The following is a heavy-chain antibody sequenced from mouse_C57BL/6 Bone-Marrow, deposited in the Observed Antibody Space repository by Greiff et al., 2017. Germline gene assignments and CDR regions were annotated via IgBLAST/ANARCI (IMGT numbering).Heavy chain of an antibody. J-gene: IGHJ4*01. CDR2: INPSTGGT. V-gene: IGHV1-42*01. CDR1: GYSFTGYY. D-gene: IGHD1-1*01. Sequence: VQLQQSGPELVKPGASVKISCKASGYSFTGYYMNWVKQSPEKSLEWIGEINPSTGGTTYNQKFKAKATLTVDKSSSTAYMQLKSLTSEDSAVYYCARNDYGSSFYAMDYWGQGTSVTVSS. CDR3: ARNDYGSSFYAMDY.